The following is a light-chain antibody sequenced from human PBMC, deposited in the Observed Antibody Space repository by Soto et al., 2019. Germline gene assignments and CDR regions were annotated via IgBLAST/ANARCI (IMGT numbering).Light chain of an antibody. Sequence: DIQMTQSPSSLSASVGDRVTITCQASQDISNYLNWYQKKPGKAPNLLIYAASSLQSGVPSRFSGSGSGTDFTLTISSLQPEDFASYFCQHSFNTPLTFGGGTRWIS. CDR2: AAS. V-gene: IGKV1-39*01. CDR3: QHSFNTPLT. J-gene: IGKJ4*01. CDR1: QDISNY.